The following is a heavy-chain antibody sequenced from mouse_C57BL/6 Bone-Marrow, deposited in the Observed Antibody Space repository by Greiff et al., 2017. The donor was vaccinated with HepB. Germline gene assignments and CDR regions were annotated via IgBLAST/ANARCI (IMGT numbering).Heavy chain of an antibody. CDR1: GYTFTSYW. CDR2: IHPNSGST. D-gene: IGHD1-1*01. CDR3: ARGHYYGSSYYFDY. J-gene: IGHJ2*01. Sequence: QVQLQQPGAELVKPGASVKLSCKASGYTFTSYWMHWVKQRPGQGLEWIGMIHPNSGSTNYNEKFKSKATLTVDKSSSTAYMQISSLTSEDSAVYYCARGHYYGSSYYFDYWGQGTTLTVSS. V-gene: IGHV1-64*01.